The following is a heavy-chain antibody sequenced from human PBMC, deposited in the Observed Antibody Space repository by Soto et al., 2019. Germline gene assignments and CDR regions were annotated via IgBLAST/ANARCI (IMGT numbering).Heavy chain of an antibody. Sequence: GGSLRLSCTASGLTFSQTWMSWVRQTPGKGLEWIGRIKSKRDGGKIDYAAPLRDRFTVSRDDSHSLVFLQVSSLKTEDTGIYYCTTDPRYWGQGILVTVSS. J-gene: IGHJ4*02. CDR2: IKSKRDGGKI. CDR3: TTDPRY. CDR1: GLTFSQTW. V-gene: IGHV3-15*01.